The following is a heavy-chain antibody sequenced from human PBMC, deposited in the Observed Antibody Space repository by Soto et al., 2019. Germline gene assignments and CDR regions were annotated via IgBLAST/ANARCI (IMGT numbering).Heavy chain of an antibody. CDR1: GFTFSSYS. D-gene: IGHD1-1*01. V-gene: IGHV3-21*01. CDR3: ARDRTGNWDFDF. J-gene: IGHJ4*02. CDR2: ISSSSSYI. Sequence: SGFTFSSYSMNWVRQAPGNALEWVSSISSSSSYIYYADSVKGRFTISRDNAKNSLYLQMNSLRAEDTAVYYCARDRTGNWDFDFWGQGTLVTVSS.